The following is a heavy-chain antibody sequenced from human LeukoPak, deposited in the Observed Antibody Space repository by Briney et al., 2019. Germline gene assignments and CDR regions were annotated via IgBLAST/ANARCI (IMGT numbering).Heavy chain of an antibody. CDR3: VRDSSPRYNGYDLVY. V-gene: IGHV3-7*01. J-gene: IGHJ4*02. Sequence: PGGSLRLSCAASGFSFSKFWMSWVRQAPGKGLEWLAMISHDGSQKFYVDSVKGRFTISRDNAKNSLYLQMNSLRAEDTAVYYCVRDSSPRYNGYDLVYWGQGILVTVSS. CDR2: ISHDGSQK. D-gene: IGHD5-12*01. CDR1: GFSFSKFW.